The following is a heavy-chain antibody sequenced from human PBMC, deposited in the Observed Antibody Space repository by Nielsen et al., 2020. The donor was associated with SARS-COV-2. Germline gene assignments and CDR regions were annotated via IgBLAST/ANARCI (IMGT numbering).Heavy chain of an antibody. J-gene: IGHJ6*03. D-gene: IGHD1-1*01. CDR2: IYYSGST. CDR1: GGSISSGGYY. CDR3: ARGLLEYYYYMDV. Sequence: SETLSLTCTVSGGSISSGGYYWSWIRQHPGKGLEWIGYIYYSGSTYYKPSLKSRVTISVDTSKNQFSLKLSSVTAADTAVYYCARGLLEYYYYMDVWGKGTTVTVSS. V-gene: IGHV4-31*03.